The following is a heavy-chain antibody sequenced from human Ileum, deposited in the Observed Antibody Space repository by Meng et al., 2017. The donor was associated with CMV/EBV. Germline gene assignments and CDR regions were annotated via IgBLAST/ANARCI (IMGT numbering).Heavy chain of an antibody. Sequence: QVQLRESGPGLVKPSGTLSLTCAVSGASINGDLWWSWVRQPPGKGLEWIGEISQTGSTKYNPSLRSRVTISMDKSKNQFSLNLSYVTAADTAFYYCAISPNQDPGPWGQGTLVTVSS. V-gene: IGHV4-4*02. CDR3: AISPNQDPGP. CDR1: GASINGDLW. D-gene: IGHD1-14*01. J-gene: IGHJ5*02. CDR2: ISQTGST.